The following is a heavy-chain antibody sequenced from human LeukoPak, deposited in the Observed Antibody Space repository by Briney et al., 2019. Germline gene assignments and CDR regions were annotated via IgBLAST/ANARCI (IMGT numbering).Heavy chain of an antibody. Sequence: SETLSLTCAVYGGSFSGYYWSWIRQPPGKGLEWIGEINHSGSTNYNPSLKSRVTISVDTSKNQFSLKLSSVTAADTAVYYCARPSSSWSFDPWGQGTLVTVSS. CDR2: INHSGST. D-gene: IGHD6-13*01. J-gene: IGHJ5*02. CDR3: ARPSSSWSFDP. CDR1: GGSFSGYY. V-gene: IGHV4-34*01.